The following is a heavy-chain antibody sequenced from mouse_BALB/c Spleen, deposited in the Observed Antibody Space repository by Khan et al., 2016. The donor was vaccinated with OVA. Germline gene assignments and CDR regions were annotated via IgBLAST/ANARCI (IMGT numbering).Heavy chain of an antibody. V-gene: IGHV2-6-7*01. CDR2: LWGDGST. CDR1: GFSLTGYG. J-gene: IGHJ4*01. Sequence: QVQPKESGPGLVAPSQSLSITCTVSGFSLTGYGVNWVRQPPGKGLEWLGMLWGDGSTDYNSGIKSRLSITKDNSKSQVFLKMNSLQTDDTARYYCARAYYANYREAMDYWGQGNSVTVSS. CDR3: ARAYYANYREAMDY. D-gene: IGHD2-10*01.